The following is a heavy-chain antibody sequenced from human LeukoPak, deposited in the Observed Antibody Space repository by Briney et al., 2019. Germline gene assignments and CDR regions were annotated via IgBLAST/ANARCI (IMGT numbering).Heavy chain of an antibody. CDR1: GFTFSSYA. J-gene: IGHJ4*02. CDR2: MSSGSRYI. CDR3: TRDRPTGASRVFVVQ. V-gene: IGHV3-21*01. Sequence: GGSLRLSCAASGFTFSSYAMTWVRQAPGKGLEWVSSMSSGSRYIYYADSVRGRFTISRDNAKNSLYLLMNSLRAEDTAVYYCTRDRPTGASRVFVVQWGQGNLVTVSS. D-gene: IGHD3-3*01.